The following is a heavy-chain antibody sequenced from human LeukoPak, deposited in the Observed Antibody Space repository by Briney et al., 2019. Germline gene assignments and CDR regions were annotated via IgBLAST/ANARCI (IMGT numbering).Heavy chain of an antibody. V-gene: IGHV3-30*02. D-gene: IGHD1-14*01. CDR1: GFTFSSHG. J-gene: IGHJ4*02. CDR3: AKDGTGGGLDY. CDR2: IRSDGSSN. Sequence: GGSLRLSCAASGFTFSSHGMHWVRQAPGKGLEWVTFIRSDGSSNYYGDSVKGRFTLSRDNFKNTLSLQMNSLRAEDTAVYYCAKDGTGGGLDYWGQGTLVTVSS.